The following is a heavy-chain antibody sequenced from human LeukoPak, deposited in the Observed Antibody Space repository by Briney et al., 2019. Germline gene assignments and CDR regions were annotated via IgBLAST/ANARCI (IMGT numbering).Heavy chain of an antibody. Sequence: GGSLRLSCAASGFTFSSYGIHWVRQAPGKGLEWVAVISNDGSNKFYADSVKGRFTISRDNSKSTLYLQMNSLRAEDTAFYYCAKETGRWELEWGQGTLVTVSS. CDR1: GFTFSSYG. D-gene: IGHD1-26*01. CDR2: ISNDGSNK. J-gene: IGHJ4*02. CDR3: AKETGRWELE. V-gene: IGHV3-30*18.